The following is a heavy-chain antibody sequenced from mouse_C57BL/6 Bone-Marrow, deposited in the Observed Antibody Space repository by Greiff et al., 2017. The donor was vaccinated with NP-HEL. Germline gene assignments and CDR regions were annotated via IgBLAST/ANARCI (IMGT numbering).Heavy chain of an antibody. D-gene: IGHD2-4*01. CDR2: IDPENGDT. V-gene: IGHV14-4*01. CDR1: GFNIKDDY. Sequence: VQLQQSGAELVRPGASVKLSCTASGFNIKDDYMHWVKQRPEQGLEWIGWIDPENGDTEYASKFQGKATITADTSSNTAYLQLSSLTSEDTAVYYCTTDDDSYFDYWGQGTTLTVSS. CDR3: TTDDDSYFDY. J-gene: IGHJ2*01.